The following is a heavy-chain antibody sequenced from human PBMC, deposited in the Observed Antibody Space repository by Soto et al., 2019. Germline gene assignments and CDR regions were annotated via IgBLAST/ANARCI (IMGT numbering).Heavy chain of an antibody. CDR1: GFTFSNSW. Sequence: PGESLRLSCASSGFTFSNSWINWVRQAPGKGQEWVVRIKSKTDGGTTDFDARAKGRCTISRDDSKNTLYLQMNSLRTEDTAVYYCTTTTSPPLTAYGMDRWGKATTVTVSS. CDR2: IKSKTDGGTT. J-gene: IGHJ6*04. D-gene: IGHD2-2*01. CDR3: TTTTSPPLTAYGMDR. V-gene: IGHV3-15*07.